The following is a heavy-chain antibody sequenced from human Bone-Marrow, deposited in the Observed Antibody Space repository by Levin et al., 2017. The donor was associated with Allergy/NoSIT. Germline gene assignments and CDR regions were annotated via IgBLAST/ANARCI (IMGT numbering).Heavy chain of an antibody. J-gene: IGHJ5*02. CDR3: AKGQGFCSITSCSPDWFDP. V-gene: IGHV3-23*01. CDR1: GFIFSNYA. D-gene: IGHD2-2*01. CDR2: ILGSGDDT. Sequence: GGSLRLSCAASGFIFSNYAMTWVRQAPGKGLEWVSSILGSGDDTFYADSVQGRFTISRDNSRNTVYLQMNSLSADDTAVYYCAKGQGFCSITSCSPDWFDPWGQGTLVTVSS.